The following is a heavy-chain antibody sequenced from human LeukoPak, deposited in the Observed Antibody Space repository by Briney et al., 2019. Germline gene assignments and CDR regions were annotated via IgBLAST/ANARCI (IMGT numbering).Heavy chain of an antibody. V-gene: IGHV4-39*07. CDR1: GGSITDGTFY. J-gene: IGHJ5*02. CDR3: ARAGILSTGDYFDP. CDR2: IHHSGST. Sequence: ASEPLSLTCIVSGGSITDGTFYWRWTRQSPGKGLEWIGTIHHSGSTFYNPSLQSRVTISVDTSKNQFSLKLSSVTAADTAVYYCARAGILSTGDYFDPWGQGTLVTVSS. D-gene: IGHD5/OR15-5a*01.